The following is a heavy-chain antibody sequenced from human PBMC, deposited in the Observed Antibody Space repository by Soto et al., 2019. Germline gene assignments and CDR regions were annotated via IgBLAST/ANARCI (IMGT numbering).Heavy chain of an antibody. V-gene: IGHV3-23*01. J-gene: IGHJ4*02. CDR3: ASTTSH. CDR2: ISGSGGGT. CDR1: GFTFSSYA. Sequence: VQLLESGGGSVQPGGSLRLSCAASGFTFSSYAMSWVRQAPGKGLEWVSAISGSGGGTYYADSVKGRFTISRDNSKNTLSLQRNRLRGEDAALYYCASTTSHSGQGTLVMVSS. D-gene: IGHD6-6*01.